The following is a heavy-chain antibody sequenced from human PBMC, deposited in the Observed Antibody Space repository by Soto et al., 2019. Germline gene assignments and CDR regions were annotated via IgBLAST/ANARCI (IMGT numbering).Heavy chain of an antibody. V-gene: IGHV3-21*01. CDR1: GFTFSSYS. CDR3: AREDLVVPTAMDV. D-gene: IGHD2-21*01. J-gene: IGHJ6*02. CDR2: ISSSSSYI. Sequence: EVQLVESGGGLVKPGGSLRLSCEAYGFTFSSYSMNWVRQAPGEGLEWVSSISSSSSYIYYADSLKGRFTISRDNAKNSLYLQMNSLRAGDTAVYYCAREDLVVPTAMDVWGQGTTVTVSS.